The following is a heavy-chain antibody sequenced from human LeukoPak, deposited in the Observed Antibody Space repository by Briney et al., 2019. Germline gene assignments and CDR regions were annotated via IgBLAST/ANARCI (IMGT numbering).Heavy chain of an antibody. CDR3: ATYDSSVYYYVFDY. CDR1: GFTFSRYW. CDR2: INSEGSTT. D-gene: IGHD3-22*01. J-gene: IGHJ4*02. V-gene: IGHV3-74*01. Sequence: GGSLRLSCTASGFTFSRYWMHWVRQAPGKGLVWVSRINSEGSTTSYVDSVKGRFTISRDNAKNTLYLQMNSLRAEDTAVYYCATYDSSVYYYVFDYWGQGTLVTVSS.